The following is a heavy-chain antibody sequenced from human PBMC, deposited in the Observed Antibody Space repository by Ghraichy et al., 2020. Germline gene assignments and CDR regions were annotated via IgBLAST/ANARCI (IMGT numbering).Heavy chain of an antibody. CDR1: GGSFSGYY. V-gene: IGHV4-34*01. D-gene: IGHD5-24*01. CDR2: INHSGST. CDR3: ARAPTIFRDGYNVWARAKTGGGCYFDY. J-gene: IGHJ4*02. Sequence: SETLSLTCAVYGGSFSGYYWSWIRQPPGKGLEWIGEINHSGSTNYNPSLKSRVTISVDTSKNQFSLKLSSVTAADTAVYYCARAPTIFRDGYNVWARAKTGGGCYFDYWGQGTLVTVSS.